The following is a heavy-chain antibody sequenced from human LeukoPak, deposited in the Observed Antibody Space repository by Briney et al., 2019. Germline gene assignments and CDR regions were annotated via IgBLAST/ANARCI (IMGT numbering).Heavy chain of an antibody. J-gene: IGHJ5*02. CDR1: GGSFSGYY. CDR3: ATRSVVVVVAATQDWFDP. CDR2: INHSGST. Sequence: SETLSLTCAVYGGSFSGYYWSWIRQPPGTGLEWIGEINHSGSTNYNPSLKSPVTISVDTSKNQFSLKLSSVTAADTAVYYCATRSVVVVVAATQDWFDPWGQGTLVTVSS. D-gene: IGHD2-15*01. V-gene: IGHV4-34*01.